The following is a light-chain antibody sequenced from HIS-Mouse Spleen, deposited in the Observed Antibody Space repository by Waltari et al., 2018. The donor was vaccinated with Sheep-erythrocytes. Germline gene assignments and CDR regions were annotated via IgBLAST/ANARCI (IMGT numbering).Light chain of an antibody. J-gene: IGLJ3*02. CDR2: RNN. CDR1: SSHLGSNY. CDR3: AAWDDSLSGNWV. V-gene: IGLV1-47*01. Sequence: QSVLTQPPSASGTPGQRVTISCSGSSSHLGSNYVYWYQQLPGTAPKLLIYRNNQRPSGVPDRFSGSKSGTSASLAISGLRSEDEADYYCAAWDDSLSGNWVFGGGTKLTVL.